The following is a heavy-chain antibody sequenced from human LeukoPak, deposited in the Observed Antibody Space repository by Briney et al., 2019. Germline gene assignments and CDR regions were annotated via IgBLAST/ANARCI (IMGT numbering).Heavy chain of an antibody. Sequence: PGGSLRLSCAASGFTVSSDYMSWVRQAPGKGLEWVSVIYSGGSTYYADSVKGRFTISRDNSKNTLYLQMNSLRAEDTAVYYCARSKVGATTGEFDYWGQGTLVTVSS. V-gene: IGHV3-53*01. J-gene: IGHJ4*02. CDR1: GFTVSSDY. CDR3: ARSKVGATTGEFDY. CDR2: IYSGGST. D-gene: IGHD1-26*01.